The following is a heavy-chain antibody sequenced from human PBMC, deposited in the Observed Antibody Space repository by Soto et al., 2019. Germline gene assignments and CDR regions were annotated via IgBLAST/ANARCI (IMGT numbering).Heavy chain of an antibody. V-gene: IGHV1-46*01. D-gene: IGHD3-22*01. CDR2: INPSGGST. CDR1: GYTFTRYY. J-gene: IGHJ4*01. CDR3: ARDAVEYYYDSSGYLGDYFDY. Sequence: SVKVCCKASGYTFTRYYMHWVRQAPGRGLEWMGIINPSGGSTSYAQKFQGRVTMTRDTSTSTVYMELSSLRSEDTAVYYCARDAVEYYYDSSGYLGDYFDYWG.